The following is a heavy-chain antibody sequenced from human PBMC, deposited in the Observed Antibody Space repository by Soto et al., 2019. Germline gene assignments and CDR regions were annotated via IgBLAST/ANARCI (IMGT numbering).Heavy chain of an antibody. CDR3: AKDLPTKDTLSATNWFDP. CDR2: ISGSGGST. CDR1: GFTFSSYA. Sequence: EVQLLESGGGLVQPGGSLRLSCAASGFTFSSYAMSWVRQAPGKGLEWVSAISGSGGSTYYADSVKGRFTISRDNSKNTLYLQMNSLRAEDTAVYYCAKDLPTKDTLSATNWFDPWGQGTLVTVSS. D-gene: IGHD1-26*01. V-gene: IGHV3-23*01. J-gene: IGHJ5*02.